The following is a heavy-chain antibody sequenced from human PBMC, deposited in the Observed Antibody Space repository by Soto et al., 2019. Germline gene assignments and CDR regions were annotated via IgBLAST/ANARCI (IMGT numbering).Heavy chain of an antibody. CDR3: ARHDPYSGSYSGYYYGMDV. CDR2: IYTSGST. Sequence: SETLSLTCTVSGGSISSYYWSWIRQPAGKGLEWIGRIYTSGSTNYNPSLKSRVTISVDTSKNQFSLKLSSVTAADTAVYYCARHDPYSGSYSGYYYGMDVWGQGTTVTVSS. J-gene: IGHJ6*02. D-gene: IGHD1-26*01. CDR1: GGSISSYY. V-gene: IGHV4-4*07.